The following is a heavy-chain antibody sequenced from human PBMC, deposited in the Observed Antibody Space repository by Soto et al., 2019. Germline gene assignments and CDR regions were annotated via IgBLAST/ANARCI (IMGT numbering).Heavy chain of an antibody. CDR2: IYSSGNT. CDR3: ARGQRFSDWFDP. V-gene: IGHV4-4*07. Sequence: SETLSLTCSVSGGTISCYYWTWIRQPAGKGLEWIGRIYSSGNTKYNPSLQSRVTMSLDTSNNQFSLRLTSVTAADTAVYYCARGQRFSDWFDPWGQGTLVTVSS. CDR1: GGTISCYY. J-gene: IGHJ5*02. D-gene: IGHD3-3*01.